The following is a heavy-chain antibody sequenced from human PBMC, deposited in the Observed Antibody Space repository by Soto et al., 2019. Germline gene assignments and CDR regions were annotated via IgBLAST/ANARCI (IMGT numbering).Heavy chain of an antibody. V-gene: IGHV1-69*01. CDR2: IIPIFGTA. CDR3: ARGWGYDSNDYYYAY. Sequence: QVQLVQSGAEVRKPGSSVKVSCKASGGTFSRQAISWVRQAPGQGLEWMGGIIPIFGTANHGQKFQGRVTIIADESTSTVYMELSSLRSEDTAMYYCARGWGYDSNDYYYAYWGQGTLVIVSS. D-gene: IGHD3-22*01. J-gene: IGHJ4*02. CDR1: GGTFSRQA.